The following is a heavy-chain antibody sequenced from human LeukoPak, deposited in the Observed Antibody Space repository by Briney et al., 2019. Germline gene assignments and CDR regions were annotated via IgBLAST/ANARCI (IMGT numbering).Heavy chain of an antibody. D-gene: IGHD1-1*01. J-gene: IGHJ6*02. V-gene: IGHV4-59*08. CDR3: ARLRSVAGTTKSYYYYGMDV. Sequence: PSETLSLTCTVSGGSISSYYWSWIRQPPGKGLEWIGYIYYSGSTNYNPSLKSRVTISVDTSKNQFSLKLSSVTAADTAVYYCARLRSVAGTTKSYYYYGMDVRGQGTTVTVSS. CDR1: GGSISSYY. CDR2: IYYSGST.